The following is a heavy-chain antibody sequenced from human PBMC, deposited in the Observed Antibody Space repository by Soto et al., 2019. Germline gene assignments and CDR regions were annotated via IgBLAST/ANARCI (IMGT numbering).Heavy chain of an antibody. CDR2: IYYSWST. J-gene: IGHJ4*02. V-gene: IGHV4-39*01. Sequence: PSQSRPLTCTVSVGSIISSSYYRGWILPPPGKGLEWLGSIYYSWSTYYNPSLKSRVTISVDTSKNQFSLKLSSVTAADTAVYYCANVPTRVGATSGGFDCWGQGTLVTVSS. D-gene: IGHD1-26*01. CDR1: VGSIISSSYY. CDR3: ANVPTRVGATSGGFDC.